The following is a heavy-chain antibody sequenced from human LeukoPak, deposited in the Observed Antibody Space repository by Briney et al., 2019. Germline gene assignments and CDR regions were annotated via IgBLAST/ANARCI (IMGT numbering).Heavy chain of an antibody. J-gene: IGHJ4*02. Sequence: GESLKISCKGSGYSFTSYWIGWVRQMPGKGLEWMGIIYPGDSDTRYSPSFQGQVTISADKSISTAYLRWSSLKASDTAMYYCARRDGYCSGGSCYLFDYWGQGTLVTVSS. CDR2: IYPGDSDT. CDR3: ARRDGYCSGGSCYLFDY. V-gene: IGHV5-51*01. D-gene: IGHD2-15*01. CDR1: GYSFTSYW.